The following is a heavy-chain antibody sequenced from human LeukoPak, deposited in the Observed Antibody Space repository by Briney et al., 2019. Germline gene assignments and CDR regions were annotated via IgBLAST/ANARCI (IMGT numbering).Heavy chain of an antibody. V-gene: IGHV3-53*01. D-gene: IGHD3-9*01. CDR2: VYSGGST. J-gene: IGHJ4*02. Sequence: GGSLGLSCAASGFTVSSNYMNWVRQAPGKGLEWVSVVYSGGSTYYADSVKGRFTISRDNSKNTLYLQMNSLRAEDTAVYYCARDLGPYYDILTGYYGGYYFDYWGQGTLVTVSS. CDR3: ARDLGPYYDILTGYYGGYYFDY. CDR1: GFTVSSNY.